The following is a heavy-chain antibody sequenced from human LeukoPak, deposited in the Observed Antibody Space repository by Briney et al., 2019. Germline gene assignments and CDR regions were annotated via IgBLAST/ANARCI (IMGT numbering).Heavy chain of an antibody. CDR2: LSGSGGST. CDR3: AKRSADSSGYFDY. Sequence: GGSLRLSCVVSGFTLSTYAMSWVRQAPGKGLEWVSALSGSGGSTYYADSVKGRFTISRDNSKNTLYLQMNSLRAEDTAVYYCAKRSADSSGYFDYWGQGTLVTVSS. D-gene: IGHD3-22*01. V-gene: IGHV3-23*01. CDR1: GFTLSTYA. J-gene: IGHJ4*02.